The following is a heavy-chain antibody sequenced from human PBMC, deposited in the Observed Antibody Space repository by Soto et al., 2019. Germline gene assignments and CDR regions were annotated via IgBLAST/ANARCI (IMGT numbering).Heavy chain of an antibody. CDR3: ARDRGESGYNYGYGPLWNYDYYSMDV. Sequence: GASVKVSCKASGYTFTSYGISWVRQAPGQGPEWMGGIIPIVGRRKYAQRFQGRVTITAEESTSTAYMELSSLRSEDTAVYYCARDRGESGYNYGYGPLWNYDYYSMDVWGQGTTVTVSS. J-gene: IGHJ6*02. CDR1: GYTFTSYG. V-gene: IGHV1-69*13. D-gene: IGHD5-18*01. CDR2: IIPIVGRR.